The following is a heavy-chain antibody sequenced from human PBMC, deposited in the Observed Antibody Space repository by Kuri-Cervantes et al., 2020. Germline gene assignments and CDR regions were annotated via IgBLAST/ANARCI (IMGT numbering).Heavy chain of an antibody. Sequence: GESLKISCAASGFTFSNAWMSWVRQAPGKGLEWVGRIKSKTDGGTTDYAAPVKGRFTISTDDSKNTLYLQMNSPKIEDTAVYCGTTIGDSPAGLGDYWGQGTLVTVSS. D-gene: IGHD4-17*01. CDR3: TTIGDSPAGLGDY. V-gene: IGHV3-15*01. J-gene: IGHJ4*02. CDR1: GFTFSNAW. CDR2: IKSKTDGGTT.